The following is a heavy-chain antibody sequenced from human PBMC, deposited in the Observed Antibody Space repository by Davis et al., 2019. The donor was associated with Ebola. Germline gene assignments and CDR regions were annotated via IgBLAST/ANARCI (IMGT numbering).Heavy chain of an antibody. V-gene: IGHV4-59*11. D-gene: IGHD6-6*01. J-gene: IGHJ4*02. CDR2: IYSSGYRFDSGNP. Sequence: PSETLSLTCTVSGGSITSLYWSWIRQTPGQGLEWIGNIYSSGYRFDSGNPTYNPSLKSRVTISVDTSKNQFSLKMTSVTAADTALYYCATNSSSSAAFDYWGQGTLVTVSS. CDR1: GGSITSLY. CDR3: ATNSSSSAAFDY.